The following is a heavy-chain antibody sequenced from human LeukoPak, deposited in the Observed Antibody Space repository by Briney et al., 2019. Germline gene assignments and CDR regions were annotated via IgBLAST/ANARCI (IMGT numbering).Heavy chain of an antibody. D-gene: IGHD2-8*01. CDR3: AGSFIVLMVYARDNWFDP. J-gene: IGHJ5*02. CDR1: GGTFSSYA. CDR2: IIPIFGTA. Sequence: SVKVSCKASGGTFSSYAISWVRQAPGQGLEWMGRIIPIFGTANYAQKFQGKVTITTDESTSTAYMELSSLRSEDTAVYYCAGSFIVLMVYARDNWFDPWGQGTLVTVSS. V-gene: IGHV1-69*05.